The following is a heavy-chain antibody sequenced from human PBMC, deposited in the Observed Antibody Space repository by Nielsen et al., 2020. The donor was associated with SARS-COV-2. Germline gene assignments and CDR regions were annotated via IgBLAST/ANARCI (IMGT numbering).Heavy chain of an antibody. CDR3: AGGGSYYY. D-gene: IGHD1-26*01. CDR2: ISWNSGSI. J-gene: IGHJ4*02. Sequence: GGSLRLSCAASGFTFDDYAMHWVRQAPGKGLEWVSGISWNSGSIGYADSVKGRFTISRDNAKNSLYLQMNSLRAEDTALYYCAGGGSYYYWGQGTLVTVSS. CDR1: GFTFDDYA. V-gene: IGHV3-9*01.